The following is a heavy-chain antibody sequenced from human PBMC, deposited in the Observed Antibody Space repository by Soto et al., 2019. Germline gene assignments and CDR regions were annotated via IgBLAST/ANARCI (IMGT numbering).Heavy chain of an antibody. Sequence: QVQLVQSGAEVKKPGASVKVSCKASGYTFTSYAMHWVRQAPGQRLEWMGWINAGNGNTKYSQKFQGRVTITRDTAASTAYLELSSLRSEDTAVDTCAGGVGIVSPGNWGQGTLVTVSS. D-gene: IGHD2-21*01. CDR2: INAGNGNT. CDR3: AGGVGIVSPGN. CDR1: GYTFTSYA. V-gene: IGHV1-3*01. J-gene: IGHJ1*01.